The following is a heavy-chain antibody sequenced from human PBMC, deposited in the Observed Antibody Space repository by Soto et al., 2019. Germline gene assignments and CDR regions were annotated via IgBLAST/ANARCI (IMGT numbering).Heavy chain of an antibody. D-gene: IGHD3-16*01. V-gene: IGHV4-59*01. CDR2: VHYSGST. Sequence: SETLSLTCTVSGGSMNNYYWSWIRQPPGKGLEWIGFVHYSGSTNYNPSLKSRVTISVDTSKNQFSLKLSSVTAADTAVYYCARKDTNYEWWFDTWGQGTLVTAPQ. CDR1: GGSMNNYY. J-gene: IGHJ5*02. CDR3: ARKDTNYEWWFDT.